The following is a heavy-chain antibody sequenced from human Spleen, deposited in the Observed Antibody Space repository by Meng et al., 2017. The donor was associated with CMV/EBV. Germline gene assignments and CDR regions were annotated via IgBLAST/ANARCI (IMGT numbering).Heavy chain of an antibody. J-gene: IGHJ6*02. Sequence: SSLAAAWNWIRQSPSRGLEWLGRTYYRSGWLTDYATSVKSRIIIAPDTSKNQFSLQLKSVSPQDAAVYYCARDGASTYYYFYGMDVWGQGTMVTVSS. CDR2: TYYRSGWLT. CDR3: ARDGASTYYYFYGMDV. CDR1: SSLAAA. V-gene: IGHV6-1*01. D-gene: IGHD1-26*01.